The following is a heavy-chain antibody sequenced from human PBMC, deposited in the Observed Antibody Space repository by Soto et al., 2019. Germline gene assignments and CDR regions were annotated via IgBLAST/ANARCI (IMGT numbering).Heavy chain of an antibody. Sequence: QVQLVQSGAEVKKPGSSVKVSCKASGGTFSSYAISWVRQAPGQGLEWMGGIITIFGTANYAKKFQGRVTITADESTSTDYMELSSLRSEDTAVYYCARAYCSSTSCYTFGWTYYGMDVWGQGTTVTVSS. CDR1: GGTFSSYA. V-gene: IGHV1-69*01. D-gene: IGHD2-2*02. CDR2: IITIFGTA. J-gene: IGHJ6*02. CDR3: ARAYCSSTSCYTFGWTYYGMDV.